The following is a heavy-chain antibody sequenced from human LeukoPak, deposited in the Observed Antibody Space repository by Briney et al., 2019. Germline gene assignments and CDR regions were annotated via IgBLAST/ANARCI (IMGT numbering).Heavy chain of an antibody. V-gene: IGHV3-21*01. J-gene: IGHJ4*02. CDR1: GFTFSSYS. Sequence: GGSLRLSCTASGFTFSSYSMNWVRQAPGKGLEWVSFISSSSDYIYYADSVKGRFTISRDNAKNSLYLQMNSLRAEDTAVYYCARAVGATHFDYWGQGTLVTVSS. CDR2: ISSSSDYI. CDR3: ARAVGATHFDY. D-gene: IGHD1-26*01.